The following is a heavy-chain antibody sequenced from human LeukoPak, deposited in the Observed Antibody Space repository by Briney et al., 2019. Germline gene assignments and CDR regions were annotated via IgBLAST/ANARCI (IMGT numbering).Heavy chain of an antibody. CDR2: ISGSGGST. J-gene: IGHJ4*02. D-gene: IGHD6-19*01. V-gene: IGHV3-23*01. CDR1: GFTFSSYS. Sequence: PGGSLRLSCAASGFTFSSYSMSWVRQAPGKGLEWVSAISGSGGSTYYADSVKGRFTISRDNSKNTLYLQMNSLRAEDTAVYYCAKTRKYRSGWLYYFDYWGQGTLVTVSS. CDR3: AKTRKYRSGWLYYFDY.